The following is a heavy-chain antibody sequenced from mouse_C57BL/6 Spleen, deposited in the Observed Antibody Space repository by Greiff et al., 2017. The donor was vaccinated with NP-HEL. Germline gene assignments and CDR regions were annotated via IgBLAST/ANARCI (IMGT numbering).Heavy chain of an antibody. CDR1: GYSFTGYY. Sequence: EVQLQQSGPELVKPGASVKISCKASGYSFTGYYMNWVKQSPEKSLEWIGEINPSTGGTTYNQKFKAKATLTVDKSSSTAYMQLTSLTSEDSAVYYCARNDGYYAPFDYWGQGTTLTVSS. V-gene: IGHV1-42*01. D-gene: IGHD2-3*01. CDR3: ARNDGYYAPFDY. CDR2: INPSTGGT. J-gene: IGHJ2*01.